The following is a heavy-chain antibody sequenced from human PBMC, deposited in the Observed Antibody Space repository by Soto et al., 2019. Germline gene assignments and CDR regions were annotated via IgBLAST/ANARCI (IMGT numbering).Heavy chain of an antibody. CDR3: AKDLPNWGWIDY. J-gene: IGHJ4*02. CDR1: GFTFSSYA. V-gene: IGHV3-23*01. Sequence: GGSLRLSCAASGFTFSSYAMSWVRQAPGKGLEWVSAISGSGGSTYYADSVKGRFTISRDNSKNTLYLQMNSLRAEDTSVCYCAKDLPNWGWIDYWGQGTLVTVSS. D-gene: IGHD7-27*01. CDR2: ISGSGGST.